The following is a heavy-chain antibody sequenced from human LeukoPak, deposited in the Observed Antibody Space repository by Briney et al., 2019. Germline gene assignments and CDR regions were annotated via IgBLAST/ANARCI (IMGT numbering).Heavy chain of an antibody. CDR2: IYHSGST. CDR3: ARGGIAAAGIYNNWFDP. Sequence: SSETLSLTCAVSGGSISSGGSSWSWIRHPPGKGLEWIGYIYHSGSTYYNPSLKSRVTISVDRSKNQFSLKLSSVTAADTAVYYCARGGIAAAGIYNNWFDPWGQGTLVTVSS. J-gene: IGHJ5*02. V-gene: IGHV4-30-2*01. D-gene: IGHD6-13*01. CDR1: GGSISSGGSS.